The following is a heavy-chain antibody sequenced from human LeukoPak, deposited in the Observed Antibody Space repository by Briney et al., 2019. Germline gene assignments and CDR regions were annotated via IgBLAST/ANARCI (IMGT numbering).Heavy chain of an antibody. D-gene: IGHD3-10*01. CDR1: GGSISSYY. V-gene: IGHV4-59*01. CDR2: IYYSGST. CDR3: ARLDQPVRGVIMPFDY. J-gene: IGHJ4*02. Sequence: SETLSLTCTVSGGSISSYYWSWIRQPPGKGLEWIGYIYYSGSTNYNPSLKSRVTISVDTSKNQFSLKLSSVTAADTAVYYCARLDQPVRGVIMPFDYWGQGTLATVSS.